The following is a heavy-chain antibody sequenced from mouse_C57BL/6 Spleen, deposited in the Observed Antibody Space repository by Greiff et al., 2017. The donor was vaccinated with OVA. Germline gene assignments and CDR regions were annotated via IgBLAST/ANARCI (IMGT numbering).Heavy chain of an antibody. Sequence: QVQLQQPGAELVKPGASVKLSCKASGYTFTSYWMHWVKQRPGQGLEWIGMIHPNSGSTNYNEKFKSKATLTVDKSSSTAYMQLSSLTSEDSAVYYCARGDTTVVARRYFDYWGQGTTLTVSS. CDR1: GYTFTSYW. CDR2: IHPNSGST. J-gene: IGHJ2*01. CDR3: ARGDTTVVARRYFDY. V-gene: IGHV1-64*01. D-gene: IGHD1-1*01.